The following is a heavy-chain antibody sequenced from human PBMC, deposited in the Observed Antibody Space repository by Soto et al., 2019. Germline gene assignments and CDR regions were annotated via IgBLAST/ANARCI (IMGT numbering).Heavy chain of an antibody. CDR1: GGSISSSSYY. D-gene: IGHD5-18*01. Sequence: SETLSLTCTVSGGSISSSSYYWGWIRQPPGKGLEWIGSIYYSGSTYYNPSLKSRVTISVDTSKNQFSLKLSSVTAADTAVYYCARLALMGYSYGTMGMDVWGQGTKVT. J-gene: IGHJ6*02. CDR2: IYYSGST. CDR3: ARLALMGYSYGTMGMDV. V-gene: IGHV4-39*01.